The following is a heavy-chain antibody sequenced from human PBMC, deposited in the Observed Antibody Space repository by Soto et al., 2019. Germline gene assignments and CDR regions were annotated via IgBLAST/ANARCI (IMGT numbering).Heavy chain of an antibody. CDR3: ARGGVSTRTFDY. CDR1: GYNFAGYL. D-gene: IGHD3-3*01. Sequence: GESLKISCKGSGYNFAGYLIAWVRQMPGKGLELIGIIYPSDSDTRYRPSFQGQVTISADKSISSAYLQWSSLRASDTAMYYCARGGVSTRTFDYWGQGTPVNVSS. J-gene: IGHJ4*02. CDR2: IYPSDSDT. V-gene: IGHV5-51*01.